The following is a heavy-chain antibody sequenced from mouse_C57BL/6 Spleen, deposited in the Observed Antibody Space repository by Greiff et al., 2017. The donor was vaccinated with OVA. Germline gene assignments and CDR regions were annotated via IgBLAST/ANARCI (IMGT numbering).Heavy chain of an antibody. V-gene: IGHV1-53*01. J-gene: IGHJ1*03. D-gene: IGHD1-1*01. Sequence: QVQLQQPGTDLVKPGASVKLSCKASGYTFTSYWMHWVKQRPGQGLEWIGNINPSNGGTNYNEKFKSKATLTVDKSSSTAYMQLSSLTSEDSAVYYGARRRITTVGYFDVWGTGTTVTVSS. CDR1: GYTFTSYW. CDR2: INPSNGGT. CDR3: ARRRITTVGYFDV.